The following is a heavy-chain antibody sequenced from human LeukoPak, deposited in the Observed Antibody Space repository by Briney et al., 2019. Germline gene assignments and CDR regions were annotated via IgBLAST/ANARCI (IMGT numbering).Heavy chain of an antibody. J-gene: IGHJ5*02. D-gene: IGHD5-24*01. V-gene: IGHV4-4*07. CDR3: ARSGVTILNWFDP. CDR1: GGSISLYY. CDR2: IYTSGT. Sequence: KASETLSLTCTVSGGSISLYYWSWIRQPAGKGLEWIGRIYTSGTYYNPSLKSRVTISVDTSKNQFSLKLSSVTAADTAVYYCARSGVTILNWFDPWGQGTLVTVSS.